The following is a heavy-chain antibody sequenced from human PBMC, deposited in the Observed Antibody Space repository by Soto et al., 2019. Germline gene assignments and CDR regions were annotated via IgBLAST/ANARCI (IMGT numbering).Heavy chain of an antibody. D-gene: IGHD3-3*01. Sequence: ASVKVSCKASGYTFTSYGISWVRQAPGQGLEWMGWISAYDGNTNYAQKLQGRVTMTTDTSTSTAYMELRSPRSDDTAVYYCAREAPGVPVGHWGQGTLVTVSS. J-gene: IGHJ4*02. CDR3: AREAPGVPVGH. CDR2: ISAYDGNT. CDR1: GYTFTSYG. V-gene: IGHV1-18*01.